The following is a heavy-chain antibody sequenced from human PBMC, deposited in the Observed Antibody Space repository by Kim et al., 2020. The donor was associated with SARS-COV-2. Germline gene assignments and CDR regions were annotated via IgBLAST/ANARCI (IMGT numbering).Heavy chain of an antibody. CDR1: GFTFSIYA. J-gene: IGHJ4*02. CDR2: IICSGGST. CDR3: AKGDYDILTGYPLYYFDY. D-gene: IGHD3-9*01. V-gene: IGHV3-23*01. Sequence: GGSLRLSCAASGFTFSIYAMSWVRQAPGKGLEWVSAIICSGGSTYYADSVKGRFTISRDNSKNTLYLQMNSLRAEDTAVYYRAKGDYDILTGYPLYYFDYWGQGTLVTVSS.